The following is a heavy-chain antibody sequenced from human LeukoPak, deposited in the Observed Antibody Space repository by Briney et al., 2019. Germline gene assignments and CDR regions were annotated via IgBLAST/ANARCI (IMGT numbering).Heavy chain of an antibody. D-gene: IGHD5-24*01. V-gene: IGHV3-9*01. CDR1: GFTFDDYA. J-gene: IGHJ4*02. CDR3: AKDSGRWLQFPSLDY. CDR2: ISWNSGSI. Sequence: PGGSLRLSCAASGFTFDDYAMHWVRQAPGKGLEWVSGISWNSGSIGYADSVKGRFTISRDNAKNSLHLQMNSLRAEDTALYYCAKDSGRWLQFPSLDYWGQGTLVTVSS.